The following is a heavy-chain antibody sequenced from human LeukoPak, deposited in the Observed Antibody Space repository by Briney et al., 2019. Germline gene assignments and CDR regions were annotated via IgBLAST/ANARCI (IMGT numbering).Heavy chain of an antibody. Sequence: SETLSLTCTVSGGSISSGSYYWSWLRQPAGKGLEWLGRIYTSGSTNYNPSLKSRVTISVDTSKNQFSLKMSSVTAADTAVDYCVRGLYSGSYDIDYCGQGTLVTVSS. V-gene: IGHV4-61*02. J-gene: IGHJ4*02. CDR1: GGSISSGSYY. CDR3: VRGLYSGSYDIDY. D-gene: IGHD1-26*01. CDR2: IYTSGST.